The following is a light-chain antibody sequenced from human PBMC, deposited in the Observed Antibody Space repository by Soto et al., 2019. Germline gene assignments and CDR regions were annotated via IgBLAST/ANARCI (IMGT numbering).Light chain of an antibody. J-gene: IGKJ4*01. V-gene: IGKV1-9*01. CDR3: QQLYTYPLT. CDR1: QGINSY. CDR2: TAS. Sequence: TQLTQSPSFLSATVGDRDTVTCRASQGINSYLAWYQQKPGKAPKLLIYTASTLQSGVPSRFSGSGSGTEFTLTITSLQPEDFAAYYCQQLYTYPLTVGGGTKVDI.